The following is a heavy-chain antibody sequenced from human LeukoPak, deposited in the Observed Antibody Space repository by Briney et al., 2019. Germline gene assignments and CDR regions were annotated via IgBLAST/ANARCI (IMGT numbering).Heavy chain of an antibody. V-gene: IGHV4-39*07. CDR1: GGSITTRSNY. D-gene: IGHD3-3*01. J-gene: IGHJ5*02. CDR2: MFYSGNT. Sequence: SETLSLTCTVSGGSITTRSNYWGWVRQTPGKGLEWIGSMFYSGNTYYNPSLKSRVTISIDTSKNQFFLSLTSVTAADTAVYYCVRDLQLSYDFSPWGQGTLVTVSS. CDR3: VRDLQLSYDFSP.